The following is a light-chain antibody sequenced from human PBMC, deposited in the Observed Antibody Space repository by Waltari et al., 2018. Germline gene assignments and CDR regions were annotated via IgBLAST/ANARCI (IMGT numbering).Light chain of an antibody. CDR3: QQCYDVPIT. CDR2: WAS. Sequence: DIVMTQSPDSLAVSLGERATINCKSSQSVLYSSDNRNYLVWYQQKPGQPPKALIYWASTRESGVPDRFSGSGSGTDFTLTISSLQAEDVAVYYCQQCYDVPITFGQGTRLEIK. CDR1: QSVLYSSDNRNY. J-gene: IGKJ5*01. V-gene: IGKV4-1*01.